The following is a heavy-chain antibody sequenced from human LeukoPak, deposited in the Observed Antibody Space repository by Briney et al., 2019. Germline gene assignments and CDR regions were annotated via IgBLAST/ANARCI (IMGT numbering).Heavy chain of an antibody. J-gene: IGHJ3*02. V-gene: IGHV4-59*08. Sequence: PSETLSLTCNVSGDSLMSHFWSWIRQTPGKGLEWIGYVFHSGTTNYSPSLKSRVAISLDTSKKQFYLRLASVTAADTAVYYCARRMATVTDAFDIWGRGTMVSVSS. D-gene: IGHD5-24*01. CDR1: GDSLMSHF. CDR3: ARRMATVTDAFDI. CDR2: VFHSGTT.